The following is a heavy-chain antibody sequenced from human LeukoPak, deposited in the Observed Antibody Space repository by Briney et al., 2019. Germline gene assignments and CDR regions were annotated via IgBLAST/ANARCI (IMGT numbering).Heavy chain of an antibody. CDR3: ARKYCTSTKCYHVDY. Sequence: GGSLRLSCAASGITLSSYSMNWVRQAPGKGLEWVSSISDTGGTTYYTDSVKGRFTISRDNSKNTLYLQMNSLRAEDTAVYYCARKYCTSTKCYHVDYWGQGTLVTVSS. CDR2: ISDTGGTT. V-gene: IGHV3-23*01. D-gene: IGHD2-2*01. J-gene: IGHJ4*02. CDR1: GITLSSYS.